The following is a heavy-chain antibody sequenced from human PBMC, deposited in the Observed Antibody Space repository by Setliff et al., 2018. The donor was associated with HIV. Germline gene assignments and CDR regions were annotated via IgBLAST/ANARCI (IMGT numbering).Heavy chain of an antibody. CDR3: ARGQCWGGGCHYAFEM. CDR2: IYHSGNT. Sequence: PSETLSLTCTVSGDSISSDFYWGWIRQPTGKGLEWIGSIYHSGNTYYMPSLQSRVTISVDMSKNQSSVNLNSVTAADTAVYYCARGQCWGGGCHYAFEMWGKGTMVTVSS. J-gene: IGHJ3*02. D-gene: IGHD2-21*02. CDR1: GDSISSDFY. V-gene: IGHV4-38-2*02.